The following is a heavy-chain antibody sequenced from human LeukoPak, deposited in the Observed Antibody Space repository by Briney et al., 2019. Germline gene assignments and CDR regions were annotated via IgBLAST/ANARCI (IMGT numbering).Heavy chain of an antibody. CDR3: ARGRTRILWFGELLSRYYYYYMDV. CDR1: GYTFTSYY. V-gene: IGHV1-8*02. Sequence: GASVKVSCKASGYTFTSYYMHWVRQATGQGLEWMGWMNPNSGNTGYAQKFQGRVTMTRNTSISTAYMELSSLRSEDTAVYYCARGRTRILWFGELLSRYYYYYMDVWGKGTTVTISS. J-gene: IGHJ6*03. D-gene: IGHD3-10*01. CDR2: MNPNSGNT.